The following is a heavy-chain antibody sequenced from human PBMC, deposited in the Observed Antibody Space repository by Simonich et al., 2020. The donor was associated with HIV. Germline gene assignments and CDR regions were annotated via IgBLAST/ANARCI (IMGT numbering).Heavy chain of an antibody. D-gene: IGHD5-12*01. Sequence: QVQLQQWGAGLLKPSETLSLTCAVYGGPFSGYYWSWIRQPPGKGLEWIGEINHSVSTAYNPALKRRVTISVDTSKNQFSLKLSSVTAADTALYYCARRTGYDLDYWGQGTLVTVSS. CDR3: ARRTGYDLDY. V-gene: IGHV4-34*01. J-gene: IGHJ4*02. CDR1: GGPFSGYY. CDR2: INHSVST.